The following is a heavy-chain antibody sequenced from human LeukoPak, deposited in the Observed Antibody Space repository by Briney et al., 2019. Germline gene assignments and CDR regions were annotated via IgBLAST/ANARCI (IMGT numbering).Heavy chain of an antibody. J-gene: IGHJ5*02. V-gene: IGHV4-59*12. CDR3: SRGLPAASFDP. CDR1: GCSISSYY. Sequence: SETLSLTCTVSGCSISSYYWSWIRQPPGKGLEWIGYIYYSGSTNYNPSLKSRVTISVDTSKNQFSLKLSSVTAADAAVYYCSRGLPAASFDPGGQGTRVTVSS. CDR2: IYYSGST. D-gene: IGHD2-2*01.